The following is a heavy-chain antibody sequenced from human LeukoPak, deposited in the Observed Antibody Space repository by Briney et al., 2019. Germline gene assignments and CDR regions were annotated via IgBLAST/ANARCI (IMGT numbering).Heavy chain of an antibody. Sequence: GGSLRLSCAASGFTFSSYWMHWVRQAPGKGLVWVSRINSDGSSTSYADSVKGRFTISRDNAKNTLYLQMNSLRAEDTALYYCAKAGLQRYLDLWGRGTLVTVSS. J-gene: IGHJ2*01. CDR2: INSDGSST. CDR3: AKAGLQRYLDL. V-gene: IGHV3-74*01. CDR1: GFTFSSYW. D-gene: IGHD4-11*01.